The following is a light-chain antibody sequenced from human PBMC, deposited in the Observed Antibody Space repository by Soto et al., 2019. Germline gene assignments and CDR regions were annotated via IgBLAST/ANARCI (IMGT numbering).Light chain of an antibody. CDR3: QQSYSTPIT. CDR1: QSISTY. V-gene: IGKV1-39*01. CDR2: ATS. Sequence: DIQMTQSPSSLSASVGDRVPITCRASQSISTYLHWYQKKPGTAPKIMIYATSNLQSGVPSRFSGSGSGTDFTLTINSLQPEDFATYYCQQSYSTPITLGQGTRLEIK. J-gene: IGKJ5*01.